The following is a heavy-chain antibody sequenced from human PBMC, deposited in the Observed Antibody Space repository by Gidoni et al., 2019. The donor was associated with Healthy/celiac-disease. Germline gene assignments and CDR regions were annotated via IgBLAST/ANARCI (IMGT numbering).Heavy chain of an antibody. V-gene: IGHV3-23*01. Sequence: EVQLLESGGGLVQPGGSLRLSCAASGFTFSSYARSWVRQAPGKGLEWVSAISGSGGSTYYADSVKGRFTISRDNSKNTLYLQMNSLRAEDTAVYYCAKAEGGVGATIADWGQGTLVTVSS. CDR3: AKAEGGVGATIAD. CDR1: GFTFSSYA. J-gene: IGHJ4*02. CDR2: ISGSGGST. D-gene: IGHD1-26*01.